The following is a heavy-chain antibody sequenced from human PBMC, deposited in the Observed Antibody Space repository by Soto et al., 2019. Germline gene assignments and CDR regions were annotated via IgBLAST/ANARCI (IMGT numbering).Heavy chain of an antibody. Sequence: QVQLQESGPGLLKPSETLTLTCTVTRGSVSSQTHFWTWIRQPPGKGLEWIGYKYYSGISNYNPSLLSRVTISVDTSKNQFSLRLTSVTAADTAVYYCVREDMSGTYYFDAWGQGALVTVSS. CDR1: RGSVSSQTHF. J-gene: IGHJ4*02. D-gene: IGHD1-26*01. CDR2: KYYSGIS. V-gene: IGHV4-61*01. CDR3: VREDMSGTYYFDA.